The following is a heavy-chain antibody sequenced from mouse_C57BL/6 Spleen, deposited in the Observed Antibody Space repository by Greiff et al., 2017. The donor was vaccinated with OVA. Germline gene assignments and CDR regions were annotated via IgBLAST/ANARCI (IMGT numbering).Heavy chain of an antibody. CDR3: AIYYGNPYYFDY. J-gene: IGHJ2*01. CDR2: ISYDGSN. V-gene: IGHV3-6*01. CDR1: GYSITSGYY. D-gene: IGHD2-1*01. Sequence: VQLKESGPGLVKPSQSLSLTCSVTGYSITSGYYWNWIRQFPGNKLEWMGYISYDGSNKYNPSLKNRISITRDTSKNQFFLKLNSVTTEDTATYYCAIYYGNPYYFDYWGQGTTLTVSS.